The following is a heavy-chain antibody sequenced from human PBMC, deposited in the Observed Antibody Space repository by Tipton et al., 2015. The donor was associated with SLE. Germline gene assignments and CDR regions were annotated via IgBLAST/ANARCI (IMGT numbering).Heavy chain of an antibody. D-gene: IGHD1-26*01. CDR3: ARGWTEVEATPSPYVY. J-gene: IGHJ4*02. CDR2: IIPIFGTA. CDR1: GGTFSSYT. Sequence: QLVQSGAEVKKPGSSAKVSCKASGGTFSSYTINWVRQAPGQGLEWMGGIIPIFGTANYAQKFQDRVTSTTDESTSTAYMELSSLSSEAPAVYYCARGWTEVEATPSPYVYWGQGTLVTVSS. V-gene: IGHV1-69*05.